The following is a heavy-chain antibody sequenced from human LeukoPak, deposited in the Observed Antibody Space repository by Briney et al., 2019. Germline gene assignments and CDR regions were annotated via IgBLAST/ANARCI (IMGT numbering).Heavy chain of an antibody. CDR2: INWNSVTL. V-gene: IGHV3-9*01. CDR1: GFTFSSYS. Sequence: GGSLRLSCAASGFTFSSYSMNWVRLAPGKGLEWVSGINWNSVTLGYADSVKGRFTISRDNAKNSLYLQMNSLRGEDTALYYCAKDKDSGWSNFDYWGQGTLVTVSS. J-gene: IGHJ4*02. CDR3: AKDKDSGWSNFDY. D-gene: IGHD6-19*01.